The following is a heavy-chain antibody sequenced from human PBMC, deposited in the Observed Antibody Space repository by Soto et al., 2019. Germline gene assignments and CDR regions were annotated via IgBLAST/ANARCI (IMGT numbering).Heavy chain of an antibody. CDR3: ARDGPSGSYNLDY. J-gene: IGHJ4*02. CDR1: GYTFTNYY. CDR2: VNPSGGST. Sequence: VKVSCKASGYTFTNYYIHWVRQAPGQGPEWMGIVNPSGGSTTYAQKFQGRVTMTGDTSTSTVYMALSSLRSEDTAVYYCARDGPSGSYNLDYWGQGTLVTVSS. D-gene: IGHD1-26*01. V-gene: IGHV1-46*01.